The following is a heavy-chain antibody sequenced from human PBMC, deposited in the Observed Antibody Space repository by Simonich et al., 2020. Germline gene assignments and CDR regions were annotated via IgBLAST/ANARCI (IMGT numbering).Heavy chain of an antibody. CDR1: GFTFSSYA. D-gene: IGHD3-22*01. CDR3: AKDLGERITMIVVVIDAFDI. J-gene: IGHJ3*02. V-gene: IGHV3-23*01. Sequence: GGGLVQPGGSLRFSCAASGFTFSSYAMSWVRQAPGKGLEWVSAISGSGGSTYYADSVKGRFTISRDNSKNTLYLQMNSLRAEDTAVYYCAKDLGERITMIVVVIDAFDIWGQGTMVTVSS. CDR2: ISGSGGST.